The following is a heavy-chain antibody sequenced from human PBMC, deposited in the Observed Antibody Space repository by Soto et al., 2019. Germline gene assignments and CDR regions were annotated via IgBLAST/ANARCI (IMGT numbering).Heavy chain of an antibody. CDR2: IQSGGPT. V-gene: IGHV3-53*01. D-gene: IGHD5-12*01. Sequence: GGSLRLSCAASGFTVSSKYMSWVRQAPGKGLEWVSLIQSGGPTYFADSLKGRITISRDNSKNTLSLQMDSLRVEDTAIYYCAKGVEGYVVSSFDSWGQGALVTVSS. J-gene: IGHJ4*02. CDR3: AKGVEGYVVSSFDS. CDR1: GFTVSSKY.